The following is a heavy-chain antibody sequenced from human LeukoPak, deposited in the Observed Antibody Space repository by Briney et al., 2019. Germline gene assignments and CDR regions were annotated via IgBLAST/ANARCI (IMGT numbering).Heavy chain of an antibody. D-gene: IGHD5-12*01. CDR3: ARDPKWLDY. V-gene: IGHV3-7*01. CDR2: TNQEGSEK. CDR1: GFTISTYW. Sequence: GGSLRLSCAASGFTISTYWMSWVRQAPGKGLEWVANTNQEGSEKYYVVSVKGRFTISKDNAKNSLYLQMNNLRAEDTAVYYCARDPKWLDYWGQGTLVTVSS. J-gene: IGHJ4*02.